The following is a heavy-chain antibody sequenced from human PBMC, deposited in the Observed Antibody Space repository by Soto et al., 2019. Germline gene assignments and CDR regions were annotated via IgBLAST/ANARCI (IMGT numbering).Heavy chain of an antibody. V-gene: IGHV3-23*01. CDR1: GFTFSSYA. Sequence: GGSLRLSCAASGFTFSSYALTWVRQAPGKGLEWVSVIGASGSSTFHADSVKGRFTISRDNSKNTLFLQMNSLRAEDTAVYYCAKVVDYDSTGYYSQLDHWGQGTLVTVSS. CDR3: AKVVDYDSTGYYSQLDH. D-gene: IGHD3-22*01. CDR2: IGASGSST. J-gene: IGHJ4*02.